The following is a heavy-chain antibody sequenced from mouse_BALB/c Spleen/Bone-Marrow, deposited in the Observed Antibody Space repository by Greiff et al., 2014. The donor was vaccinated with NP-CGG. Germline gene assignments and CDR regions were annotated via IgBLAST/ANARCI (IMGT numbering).Heavy chain of an antibody. CDR2: ISSAGSHT. V-gene: IGHV5-9-4*01. CDR3: VRDSSGYFDY. J-gene: IGHJ2*01. D-gene: IGHD3-1*01. CDR1: GFTFSWYA. Sequence: EVQVVESGGGLVKPGGSLKLSCAASGFTFSWYAMSWVRQSPEKRLEWVAEISSAGSHTYYSDTVTGRFTISRDNAKNTLYLEMSSLRSEDTAMYYCVRDSSGYFDYWGQGTTLTVSS.